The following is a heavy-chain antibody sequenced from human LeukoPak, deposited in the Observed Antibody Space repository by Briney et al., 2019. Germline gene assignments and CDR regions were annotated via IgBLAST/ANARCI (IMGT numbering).Heavy chain of an antibody. CDR1: GFTFSSYS. V-gene: IGHV3-21*01. J-gene: IGHJ6*02. D-gene: IGHD2-21*02. Sequence: GGSLRLSCAASGFTFSSYSMNWVRQAPGKGLEWVSSISSSSSYIYYADSVKGRFTISRDNAKNSLYLQMNSLRAEDTAVYYCARDPIAVVTVTYYYYGMDVWGQGTTVTVSS. CDR2: ISSSSSYI. CDR3: ARDPIAVVTVTYYYYGMDV.